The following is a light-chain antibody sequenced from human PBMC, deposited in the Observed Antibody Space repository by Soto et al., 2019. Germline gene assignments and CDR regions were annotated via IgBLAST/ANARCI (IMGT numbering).Light chain of an antibody. V-gene: IGKV1-5*03. CDR3: QQYNTYSSIT. J-gene: IGKJ5*01. CDR2: KAS. CDR1: ESISLY. Sequence: DIQMTQSPSTLSASVGDRVTISCRASESISLYLAWYQQKPGKAPKFLIYKASILESGVPSRFSGSGSGTEFTLTISSLQPDDFATYYCQQYNTYSSITFGQGTLLEI.